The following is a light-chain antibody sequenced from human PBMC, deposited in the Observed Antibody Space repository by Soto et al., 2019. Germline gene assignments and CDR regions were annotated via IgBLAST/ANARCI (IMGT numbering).Light chain of an antibody. V-gene: IGLV2-8*01. CDR2: DVS. CDR1: SSDVGGYNY. CDR3: SSYAGSNNLV. J-gene: IGLJ1*01. Sequence: QSVLTQPPSASGSPGQSVTISCTGTSSDVGGYNYVSWYQQHPGKAPKLMIYDVSKRPSGVPDRFSGSKSGNTASLTVSGLQAEDEADYYCSSYAGSNNLVFGTGTKVTV.